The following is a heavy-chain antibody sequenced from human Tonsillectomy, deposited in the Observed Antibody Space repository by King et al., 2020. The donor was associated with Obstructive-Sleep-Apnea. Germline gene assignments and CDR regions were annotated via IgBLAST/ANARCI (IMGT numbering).Heavy chain of an antibody. CDR3: ARAGGAQGGYYYGMDV. J-gene: IGHJ6*02. D-gene: IGHD2-15*01. V-gene: IGHV1-69*11. Sequence: FQLVQSGAEVKKPGSSVKVSCKASGGTFSRYAISWVRQAPGQGLEWMGGIIPMLGTTNHAQKFQGRVTITADESTGTAYMQLSSLRSEDTAVYYCARAGGAQGGYYYGMDVWGQGTTVTVSS. CDR1: GGTFSRYA. CDR2: IIPMLGTT.